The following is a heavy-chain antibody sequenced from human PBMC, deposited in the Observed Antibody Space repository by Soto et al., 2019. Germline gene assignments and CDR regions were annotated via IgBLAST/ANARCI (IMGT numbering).Heavy chain of an antibody. CDR3: WGSAY. CDR1: GFTFREAW. J-gene: IGHJ4*02. D-gene: IGHD3-16*01. CDR2: IKSRTDGGTI. Sequence: EVQLVESGGGLVKPGGSLRVSCAASGFTFREAWMNWVRQAPGKGLEWGGRIKSRTDGGTIEYATPVKGRFIISRDDSKNTLYLQMDSLKNEDTAVYYCWGSAYWGQGTLVTVSS. V-gene: IGHV3-15*07.